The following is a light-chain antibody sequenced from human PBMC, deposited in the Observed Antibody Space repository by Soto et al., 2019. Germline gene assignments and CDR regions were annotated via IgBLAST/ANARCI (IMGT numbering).Light chain of an antibody. CDR3: QTWGTGIQRE. CDR2: LNSDGSH. CDR1: SGHSNYA. V-gene: IGLV4-69*01. Sequence: QSVLTQSPSASASLGASVKLTCTLSSGHSNYAIAWHQQQPEKGPRYLMKLNSDGSHSKGDGIPDRFSGSSSGAERYLTISSLQSEDEADYYCQTWGTGIQREFGGGTKLTVL. J-gene: IGLJ3*02.